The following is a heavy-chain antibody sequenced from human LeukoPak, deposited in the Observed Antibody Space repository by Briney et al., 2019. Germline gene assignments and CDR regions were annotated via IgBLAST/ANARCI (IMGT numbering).Heavy chain of an antibody. V-gene: IGHV4-39*07. D-gene: IGHD5-12*01. CDR2: IYYSGST. CDR3: ARDYGGYACFDY. CDR1: GDSISSYY. J-gene: IGHJ4*02. Sequence: SETLSLTCTVSGDSISSYYWGWIRQPPGKGLEWIGSIYYSGSTYYDPSLKSRVTISVDTSKNQFSLKLSSVTAADTAVYYCARDYGGYACFDYWGQGTLVTVSS.